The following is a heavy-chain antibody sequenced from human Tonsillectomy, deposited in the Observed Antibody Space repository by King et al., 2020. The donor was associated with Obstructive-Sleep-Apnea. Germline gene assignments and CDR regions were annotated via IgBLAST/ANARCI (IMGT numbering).Heavy chain of an antibody. Sequence: VQLVESGGGLVQPGGSLRRSCAASGLTFSSYALRWVRQAPGMGVEWVSAIRGSGCTTYYADSVKGRLTISRDNSKGTLYRQMNSLRAEDTAVYYCAKGSGSPYGMDVWGQGTTVTVSS. CDR1: GLTFSSYA. CDR3: AKGSGSPYGMDV. D-gene: IGHD1-26*01. V-gene: IGHV3-23*04. J-gene: IGHJ6*02. CDR2: IRGSGCTT.